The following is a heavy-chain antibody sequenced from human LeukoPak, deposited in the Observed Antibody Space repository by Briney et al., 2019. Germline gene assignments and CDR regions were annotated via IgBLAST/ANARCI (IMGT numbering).Heavy chain of an antibody. V-gene: IGHV3-7*03. CDR1: GFPFSNSW. CDR2: IKKDGSGI. J-gene: IGHJ6*04. CDR3: AGGNAMDV. Sequence: PGGSLRLSCAVSGFPFSNSWMYWVRQAPEKGLEGVANIKKDGSGISYVESVKGRFIISRDNSRNSLYLQMNSLKVEDTAVYFCAGGNAMDVWGKGTAVTVYS.